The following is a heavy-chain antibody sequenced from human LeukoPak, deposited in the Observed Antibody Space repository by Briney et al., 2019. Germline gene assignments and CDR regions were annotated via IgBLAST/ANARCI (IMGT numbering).Heavy chain of an antibody. Sequence: GGSLRLSCAASGFTFSRYSMNWVRQAPGKGLEWVSSISISSNYIYYADSVKGRFTISRDNAKNSLYLQVSSLRAEDTAVYYCASRKVWGSYSGYWGQGTLVTVSS. J-gene: IGHJ4*02. CDR2: ISISSNYI. CDR3: ASRKVWGSYSGY. CDR1: GFTFSRYS. D-gene: IGHD3-16*01. V-gene: IGHV3-21*01.